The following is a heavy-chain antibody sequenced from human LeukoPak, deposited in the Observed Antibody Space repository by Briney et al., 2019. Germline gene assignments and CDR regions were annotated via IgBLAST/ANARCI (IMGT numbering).Heavy chain of an antibody. CDR1: GGSVSISNYY. Sequence: KPSETLSLTCNVFGGSVSISNYYWGWIRQPPGKGLEWIGSIYYIGSTYYNPSLKSRVTISVDTSKNQFSLKLNSVTAADTAVYYCARPSSGWSPLNPIDYWGQGTLVTVSS. J-gene: IGHJ4*02. CDR2: IYYIGST. CDR3: ARPSSGWSPLNPIDY. D-gene: IGHD6-19*01. V-gene: IGHV4-39*01.